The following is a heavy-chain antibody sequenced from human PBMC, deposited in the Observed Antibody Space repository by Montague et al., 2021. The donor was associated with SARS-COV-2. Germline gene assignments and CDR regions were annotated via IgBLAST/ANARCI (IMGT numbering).Heavy chain of an antibody. CDR3: ARGFDY. J-gene: IGHJ4*02. CDR2: SHNSGST. Sequence: SETLSLTCTVSGGSISRGYWSWIRKPPGKGLEWIGNSHNSGSTNYSPTLKSRVTISVETSKNKYSLTLSSVTAADTAVYYCARGFDYWGQGTLVTVSS. V-gene: IGHV4-59*12. CDR1: GGSISRGY.